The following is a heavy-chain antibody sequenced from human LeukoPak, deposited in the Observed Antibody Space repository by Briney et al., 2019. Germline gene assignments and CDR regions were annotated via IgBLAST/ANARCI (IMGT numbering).Heavy chain of an antibody. J-gene: IGHJ5*01. CDR3: ARDRVVSGRFGEVAS. V-gene: IGHV3-23*01. D-gene: IGHD3-10*01. Sequence: PGGSLRLSCTASGFTFSNYAMSWVRQAPGKGLEWVSTISGSGSSTYYADSVKGRFTISRDDAKNSLYLQMSSLRADDTAVYYCARDRVVSGRFGEVASWGQGTLVTVSS. CDR1: GFTFSNYA. CDR2: ISGSGSST.